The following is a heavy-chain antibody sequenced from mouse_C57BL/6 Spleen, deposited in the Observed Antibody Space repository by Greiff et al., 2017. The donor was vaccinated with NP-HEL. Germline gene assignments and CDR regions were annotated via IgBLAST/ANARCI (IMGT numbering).Heavy chain of an antibody. CDR2: IDPSDSET. D-gene: IGHD2-5*01. J-gene: IGHJ2*01. Sequence: QVQLKQPGAELVRPGSSVKLSCKASGYTFTSYWMHWVKQRPIQGLEWIGNIDPSDSETHYNQKFKDKATLTVDKSSSTAYMQLSSLTSEDSAVYYCASDSNEGYFDYWGQGTTLTVSS. CDR3: ASDSNEGYFDY. V-gene: IGHV1-52*01. CDR1: GYTFTSYW.